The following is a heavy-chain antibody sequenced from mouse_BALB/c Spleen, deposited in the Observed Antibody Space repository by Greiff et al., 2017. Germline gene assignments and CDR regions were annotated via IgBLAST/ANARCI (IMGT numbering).Heavy chain of an antibody. V-gene: IGHV5-17*02. CDR1: GFTFSSFG. Sequence: DVKLVESGGGLVQPGGSRKLSCAASGFTFSSFGMHWVRQAPEKGLEWVAYISSGSSTIYYADTVKGRFTISRDNPKNTLFLQMTSLRSEDTAMYYCAREGSYGNFDYWGQGTTLTVSS. CDR2: ISSGSSTI. CDR3: AREGSYGNFDY. J-gene: IGHJ2*01. D-gene: IGHD2-1*01.